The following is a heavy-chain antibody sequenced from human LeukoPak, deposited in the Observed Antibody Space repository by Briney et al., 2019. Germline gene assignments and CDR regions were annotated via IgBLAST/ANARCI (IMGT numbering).Heavy chain of an antibody. Sequence: SETLSLTCAVYGGSFSGYYWSWIRQPPGKGLEWIGEINHSGSTNYNPSLKSRVTISVDTSKNQFSLKLSSVTAADTAVYYCARGRGMATIPFDSWGQGTLVTVSS. V-gene: IGHV4-34*01. D-gene: IGHD5-24*01. CDR3: ARGRGMATIPFDS. CDR1: GGSFSGYY. CDR2: INHSGST. J-gene: IGHJ4*02.